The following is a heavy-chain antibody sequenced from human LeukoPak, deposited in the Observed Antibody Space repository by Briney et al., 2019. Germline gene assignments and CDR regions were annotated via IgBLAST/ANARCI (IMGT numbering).Heavy chain of an antibody. V-gene: IGHV1-46*01. CDR1: GYTFTSYY. CDR3: ARVVRYSSGPLTDLLPYYFDY. J-gene: IGHJ4*02. CDR2: INPSGGST. D-gene: IGHD6-19*01. Sequence: GASVKVSCKASGYTFTSYYMHWVRQAPGQGLEWMGIINPSGGSTSYAQKFQGRVTMTRDMSTSTAYMDLSSLRSEDMAVYYCARVVRYSSGPLTDLLPYYFDYWGQGTLVTVSS.